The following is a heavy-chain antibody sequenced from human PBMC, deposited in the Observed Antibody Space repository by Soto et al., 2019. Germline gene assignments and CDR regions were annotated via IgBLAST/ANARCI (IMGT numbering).Heavy chain of an antibody. CDR3: AKDGIAARLSYYYGMDV. Sequence: GGSLRLSCAASGFTFSSYGMRWVRQAPGKGLEWVAVISYDGSNKYYADSVKGRFTISRDNSKNTLYLQMNSLRAEDTAVYYCAKDGIAARLSYYYGMDVWGQGTTVTVSS. J-gene: IGHJ6*02. D-gene: IGHD6-6*01. CDR1: GFTFSSYG. V-gene: IGHV3-30*18. CDR2: ISYDGSNK.